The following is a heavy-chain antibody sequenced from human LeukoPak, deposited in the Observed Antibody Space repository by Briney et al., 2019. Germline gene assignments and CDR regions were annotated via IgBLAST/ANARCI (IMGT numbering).Heavy chain of an antibody. J-gene: IGHJ4*02. CDR1: GFTFSSYA. CDR2: ISGSGGTT. D-gene: IGHD2-2*01. Sequence: GGSLRLSCAASGFTFSSYAMSWVRQAPGKGLEWVSVISGSGGTTYYADSVKGRFTISRDNSKNTLYLQMNSLRAEGTAVYYCAKRVVPASYYFDYWGQGTLVTVSS. CDR3: AKRVVPASYYFDY. V-gene: IGHV3-23*01.